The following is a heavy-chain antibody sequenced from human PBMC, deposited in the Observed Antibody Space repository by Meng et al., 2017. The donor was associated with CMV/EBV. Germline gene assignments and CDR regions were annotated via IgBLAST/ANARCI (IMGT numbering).Heavy chain of an antibody. CDR1: GGSFSGDN. J-gene: IGHJ5*02. D-gene: IGHD6-13*01. Sequence: VYGGSFSGDNWSWIRQPPGKGLEWIGEINHSGSTNYNPSLKSRVTISVDTSKNQFSLKLSSVTAADAAVYYCARGGSSSSYYNWFDPWGQGTLVTDSS. CDR2: INHSGST. CDR3: ARGGSSSSYYNWFDP. V-gene: IGHV4-34*01.